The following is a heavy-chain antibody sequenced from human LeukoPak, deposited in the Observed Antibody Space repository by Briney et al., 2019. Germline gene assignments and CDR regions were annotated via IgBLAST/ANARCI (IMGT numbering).Heavy chain of an antibody. CDR2: ISGSGGST. CDR1: GFTFSSYA. D-gene: IGHD3-22*01. Sequence: GGSLRLSGAASGFTFSSYAMSWVRQAPGKGLEWVSAISGSGGSTYYADSVKGRFTISRDNSKNTLYLQMNSLRADDTAVYYCAKAADNGYYYYFDYWGQGTLVTVSS. V-gene: IGHV3-23*01. CDR3: AKAADNGYYYYFDY. J-gene: IGHJ4*02.